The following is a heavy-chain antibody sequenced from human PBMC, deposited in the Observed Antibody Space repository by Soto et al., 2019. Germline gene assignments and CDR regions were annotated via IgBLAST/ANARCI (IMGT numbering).Heavy chain of an antibody. D-gene: IGHD1-1*01. CDR1: GGFVSSGSYY. V-gene: IGHV4-34*01. Sequence: QVQLQQWGAGLLKPSETLSLTCAVYGGFVSSGSYYWSWIRQPPGKGLEWIGAMSNSGGTHFNPSLKSRVPISVETSKNSFSLKMNSVTAADTALYYCARVERGTATTVVDAFDIWGPGTMVTVSS. J-gene: IGHJ3*02. CDR3: ARVERGTATTVVDAFDI. CDR2: MSNSGGT.